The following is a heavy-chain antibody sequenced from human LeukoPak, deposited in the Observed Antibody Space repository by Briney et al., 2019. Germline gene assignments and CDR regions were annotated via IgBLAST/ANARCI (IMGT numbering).Heavy chain of an antibody. D-gene: IGHD6-13*01. CDR2: MNPNRCNT. J-gene: IGHJ5*02. Sequence: GASVTVSCKASGYTFTSYHINWVRQATGQGLEWMGWMNPNRCNTGYAQKFQGRVTITRNTSISTAYMELSSLRSEDTAVYYCARDLSSTSDNNWFDPWGQGTLVTVSS. CDR1: GYTFTSYH. V-gene: IGHV1-8*03. CDR3: ARDLSSTSDNNWFDP.